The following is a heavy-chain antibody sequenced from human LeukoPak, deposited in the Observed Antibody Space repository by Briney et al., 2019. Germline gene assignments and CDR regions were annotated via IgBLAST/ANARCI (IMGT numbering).Heavy chain of an antibody. CDR2: INHSGST. Sequence: SETLSLTCAVYGGSFSGYYWSWIRQPPGKGLEWIGEINHSGSTNYNPSLRSRVTISVDTSKNQFSLKLSSVTAADTAVYYCARGKYYFDYWGQGTLVTVSS. V-gene: IGHV4-34*01. J-gene: IGHJ4*02. CDR1: GGSFSGYY. CDR3: ARGKYYFDY.